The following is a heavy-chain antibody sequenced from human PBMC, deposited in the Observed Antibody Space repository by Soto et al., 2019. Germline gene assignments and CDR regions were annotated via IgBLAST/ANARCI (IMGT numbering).Heavy chain of an antibody. Sequence: SETLSLTCTVSGGSISSGGYYWSWIRQHPGKGLEWIGYIYYSGSTYYNPSLKSRVTISVDTSKNQFSLKLSSVTAADTAVYYCARHLYGSGERFDPWGQGTLVTVS. V-gene: IGHV4-31*03. CDR1: GGSISSGGYY. CDR3: ARHLYGSGERFDP. CDR2: IYYSGST. J-gene: IGHJ5*02. D-gene: IGHD3-10*01.